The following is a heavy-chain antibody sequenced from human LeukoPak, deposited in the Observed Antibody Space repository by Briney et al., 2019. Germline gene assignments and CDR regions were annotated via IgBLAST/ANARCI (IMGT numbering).Heavy chain of an antibody. CDR1: GFTFNSYA. D-gene: IGHD6-13*01. Sequence: PGGSLRLYCAASGFTFNSYAMSWVRQAPGKGLAWVSTITHSGGGTFYADSVKGRFTISRDISENTLYLQMKSLRVEDTAVYYCTKAWAAAGIFDSWGLGTLVTVSS. V-gene: IGHV3-23*01. CDR3: TKAWAAAGIFDS. CDR2: ITHSGGGT. J-gene: IGHJ4*02.